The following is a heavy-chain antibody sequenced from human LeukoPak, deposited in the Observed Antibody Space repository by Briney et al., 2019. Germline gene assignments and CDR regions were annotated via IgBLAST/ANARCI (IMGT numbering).Heavy chain of an antibody. J-gene: IGHJ4*02. CDR1: GFTFSSYA. CDR2: ISGSGGST. D-gene: IGHD3-10*01. Sequence: PGGSLRLSCGASGFTFSSYAMSWVRQAPGKGLEWVSAISGSGGSTYYADSVKGRFTISRDNSKNTLYLQMNSLRAEDTAVYYCAKSQKGLARIHWFGDTKDYFDYWGQGTLVTVSS. V-gene: IGHV3-23*01. CDR3: AKSQKGLARIHWFGDTKDYFDY.